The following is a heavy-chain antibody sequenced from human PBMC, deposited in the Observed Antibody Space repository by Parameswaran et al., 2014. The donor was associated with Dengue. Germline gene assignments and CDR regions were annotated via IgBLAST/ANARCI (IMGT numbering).Heavy chain of an antibody. CDR2: INHSGST. CDR3: ARGIEWELPYFDY. V-gene: IGHV4-34*01. D-gene: IGHD1-26*01. Sequence: RWIRQPPGKGLEWIGEINHSGSTNYNPSLKSRVTISVDTSKNQFSLKLSSVTAADTAVYYCARGIEWELPYFDYWGQGTLVTVSS. J-gene: IGHJ4*02.